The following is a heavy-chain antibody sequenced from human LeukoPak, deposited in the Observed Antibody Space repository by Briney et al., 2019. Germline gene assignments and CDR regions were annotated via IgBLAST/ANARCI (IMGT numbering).Heavy chain of an antibody. J-gene: IGHJ6*03. CDR1: GGSISSYY. CDR3: ARVSSGYYYYYYMDV. V-gene: IGHV4-4*07. D-gene: IGHD3-3*01. Sequence: SETLSLTCTVSGGSISSYYWSWIRQPAGKGLEWIGRIYTSGSTNYNPSLKSRVTMSVDTSKNQFSLKLSSVTAADTAVYYRARVSSGYYYYYYMDVWGKGTTVTVSS. CDR2: IYTSGST.